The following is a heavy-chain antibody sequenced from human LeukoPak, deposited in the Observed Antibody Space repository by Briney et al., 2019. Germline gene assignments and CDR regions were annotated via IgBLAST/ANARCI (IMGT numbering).Heavy chain of an antibody. CDR3: ARDQYYDSSGYYLNSGY. CDR1: GFTFSSYE. Sequence: GGSLRLSCAASGFTFSSYEMNWVRQAPGKGPEWVSYISSSGSTIYYADSVKGRFAISRDNAKNSLYLQMNSLRAEDTAVYYCARDQYYDSSGYYLNSGYWGQGTMVTVSS. J-gene: IGHJ4*02. V-gene: IGHV3-48*03. D-gene: IGHD3-22*01. CDR2: ISSSGSTI.